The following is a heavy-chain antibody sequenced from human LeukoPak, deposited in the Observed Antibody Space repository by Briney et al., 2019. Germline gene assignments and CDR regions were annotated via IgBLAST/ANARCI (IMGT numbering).Heavy chain of an antibody. V-gene: IGHV4-59*01. J-gene: IGHJ4*02. CDR2: IYYSGST. CDR3: ARETMVRGVITDDY. D-gene: IGHD3-10*01. Sequence: PPETLSLTCTVSGGSISSYYWSWIRQPPGKGLEWIGYIYYSGSTNYNPSLKSRVTISVDTSKNQFSLKLGSVTAADTAVYYYARETMVRGVITDDYWGQGTLVTVSS. CDR1: GGSISSYY.